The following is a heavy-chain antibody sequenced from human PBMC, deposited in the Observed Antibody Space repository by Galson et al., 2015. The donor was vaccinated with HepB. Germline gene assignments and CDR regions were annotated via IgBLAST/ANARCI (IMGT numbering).Heavy chain of an antibody. J-gene: IGHJ6*03. CDR3: AKSGDLAGRKIDYYYMDV. CDR1: GFTFSSYG. D-gene: IGHD1-26*01. V-gene: IGHV3-30*18. Sequence: SLRLSCAASGFTFSSYGMHWVRQAPGKGPEWVSFISYDAAIKYYGDAVKGRFTISRDNSKDTLYLQMNSLRAEDTAVYYCAKSGDLAGRKIDYYYMDVWGKGTTVTVSS. CDR2: ISYDAAIK.